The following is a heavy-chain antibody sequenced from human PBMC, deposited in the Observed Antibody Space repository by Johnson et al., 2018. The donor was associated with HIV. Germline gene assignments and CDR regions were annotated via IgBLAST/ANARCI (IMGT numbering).Heavy chain of an antibody. CDR3: ARYQLGGDAFDI. CDR1: GFTFSSYG. Sequence: QVQLVESGGGVVQPGGSLRLSCAASGFTFSSYGMHWVRQAPGKGLEWVAFIRYDGSNKYYADSVKGRFTISRDNSNNTLYLQMNSLRAEETAVYSCARYQLGGDAFDIWGQGTMVTVSS. V-gene: IGHV3-30*02. D-gene: IGHD7-27*01. J-gene: IGHJ3*02. CDR2: IRYDGSNK.